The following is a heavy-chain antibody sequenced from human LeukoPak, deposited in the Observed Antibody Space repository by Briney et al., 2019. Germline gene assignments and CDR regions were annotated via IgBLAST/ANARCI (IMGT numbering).Heavy chain of an antibody. CDR1: GFSFSSAW. D-gene: IGHD3-22*01. CDR2: TRSKTDGGTT. J-gene: IGHJ4*02. CDR3: RLVVTPQGLDS. Sequence: PGGSLRLSCAASGFSFSSAWMNWVRQAPGKGLEWVGLTRSKTDGGTTDYAAPVRGRFTISRDDIQNTMYLQMNSLKTEDTAVYYCRLVVTPQGLDSWGQGTLVTVSS. V-gene: IGHV3-15*01.